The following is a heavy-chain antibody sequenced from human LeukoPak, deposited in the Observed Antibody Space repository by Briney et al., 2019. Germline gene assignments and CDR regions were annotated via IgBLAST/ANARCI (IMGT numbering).Heavy chain of an antibody. CDR2: MNPNSGNT. CDR3: ARDYYGSKSSSFDP. V-gene: IGHV1-8*01. J-gene: IGHJ5*02. D-gene: IGHD3-10*01. CDR1: GYTFTSYD. Sequence: ASVKVSCKASGYTFTSYDINWVRQATGQGLEWLGWMNPNSGNTGYAQNFQDRVTMTRNTSISTAYMELSSLRSEDTAVYYCARDYYGSKSSSFDPWGQGTLVTVSS.